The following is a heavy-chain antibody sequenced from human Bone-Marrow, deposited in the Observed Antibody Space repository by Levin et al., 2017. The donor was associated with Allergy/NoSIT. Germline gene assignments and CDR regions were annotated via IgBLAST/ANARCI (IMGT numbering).Heavy chain of an antibody. Sequence: GGSLRLSCAASGFTFSTYWMHWVRKIPGKGLMWVSRINEDGSTTNYADSVKGRFTISRDNAKNTLYMQMNSLRAEDTALYFCVRDLAGPDGYWGQGTLVSASS. CDR2: INEDGSTT. V-gene: IGHV3-74*01. D-gene: IGHD6-19*01. J-gene: IGHJ4*02. CDR3: VRDLAGPDGY. CDR1: GFTFSTYW.